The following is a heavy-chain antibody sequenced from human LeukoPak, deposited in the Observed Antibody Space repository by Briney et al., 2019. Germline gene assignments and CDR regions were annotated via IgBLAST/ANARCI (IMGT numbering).Heavy chain of an antibody. CDR1: RFTPDVSA. D-gene: IGHD2-21*01. V-gene: IGHV3-9*02. J-gene: IGHJ5*02. Sequence: PGRSLRVSCAASRFTPDVSATHGGPQAPGESLGCGSSVSWNSGSIGYAGSVKRRFTISRDNAKNSLYPQMNSLRAGDTALYYCAKWSGGDFFGFDAWGQGTLVTVPS. CDR3: AKWSGGDFFGFDA. CDR2: VSWNSGSI.